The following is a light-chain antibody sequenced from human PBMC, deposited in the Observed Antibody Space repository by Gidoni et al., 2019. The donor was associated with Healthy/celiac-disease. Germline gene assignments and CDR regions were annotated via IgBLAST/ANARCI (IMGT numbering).Light chain of an antibody. Sequence: DIQLTQSPSFLSASVGDRVTITCRASQGISSYLAWYQQKPGKAPKLLIYAASTLQSVVPSRFSGSGSGTEFTLTISSLQPEDFATYYCQQLNSYLFGPGTKVDIK. J-gene: IGKJ3*01. V-gene: IGKV1-9*01. CDR1: QGISSY. CDR3: QQLNSYL. CDR2: AAS.